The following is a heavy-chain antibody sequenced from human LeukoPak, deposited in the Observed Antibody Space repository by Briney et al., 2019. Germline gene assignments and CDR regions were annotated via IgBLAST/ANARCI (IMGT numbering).Heavy chain of an antibody. CDR2: INTNTGKP. Sequence: GASVKVSCKASGYTFTSYDVNWVRQAPGQGLEWMGWINTNTGKPTSAQGFTGRFVFSVDTSVRTAYLEINSLRAEDTAVYYCARAPRVLGGVPPPDFDYWGPGTLVTVSS. CDR3: ARAPRVLGGVPPPDFDY. D-gene: IGHD3-3*01. J-gene: IGHJ4*02. V-gene: IGHV7-4-1*02. CDR1: GYTFTSYD.